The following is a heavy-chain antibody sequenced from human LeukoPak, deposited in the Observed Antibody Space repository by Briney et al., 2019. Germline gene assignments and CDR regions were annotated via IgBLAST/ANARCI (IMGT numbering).Heavy chain of an antibody. J-gene: IGHJ3*02. D-gene: IGHD5-12*01. CDR1: GGSFSGY. V-gene: IGHV4-34*01. CDR3: ARGKSGYDAFDI. CDR2: INHSGST. Sequence: PSETLSLTCAVYGGSFSGYWSWIRQPPGTRLQWIGEINHSGSTNYNPSLKSRVTISVDTSKNQFSLNLSSVTAADTAVYYCARGKSGYDAFDIWGQGTMVSVSS.